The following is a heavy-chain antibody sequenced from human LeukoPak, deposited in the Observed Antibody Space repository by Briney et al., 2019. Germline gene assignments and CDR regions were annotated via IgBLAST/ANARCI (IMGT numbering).Heavy chain of an antibody. CDR3: ARQQVVEYSSGWYDY. D-gene: IGHD6-19*01. V-gene: IGHV4-39*01. CDR1: GGSISSSSYY. Sequence: SETLSLACTVSGGSISSSSYYWGWIRRPPGKGLEWIGSIYYSGSTYYNPSLKSRVTISVDTSKNQFSLKLSSVTAADTAVYYCARQQVVEYSSGWYDYWGQGTLDTVSS. J-gene: IGHJ4*02. CDR2: IYYSGST.